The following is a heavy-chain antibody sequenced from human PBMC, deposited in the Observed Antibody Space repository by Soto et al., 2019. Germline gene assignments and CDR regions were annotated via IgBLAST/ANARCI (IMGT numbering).Heavy chain of an antibody. D-gene: IGHD6-13*01. J-gene: IGHJ6*02. CDR3: AREFSGYGNSGMGV. CDR2: ISGSGSPM. Sequence: GGSLRLSCTASGFSFSTYEMNWVRQAPGKGLEWVSYISGSGSPMYYAASVKGRFTISRDNAENSLYLQMNSLRADDTAVYYCAREFSGYGNSGMGVWGQGTTVTVSS. V-gene: IGHV3-48*03. CDR1: GFSFSTYE.